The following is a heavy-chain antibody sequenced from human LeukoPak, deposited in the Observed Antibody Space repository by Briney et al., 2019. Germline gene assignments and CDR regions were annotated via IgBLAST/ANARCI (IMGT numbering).Heavy chain of an antibody. J-gene: IGHJ3*02. Sequence: PGGSLRLSCAASGFTFSSYGMHWVRQAPGKGLGWVAVTWYDGSNRYYVDSVKGRFTISRDNSKNTLYLQMNSLRAEDTAVYDCARGAGDAFDIWGQGTMVTVSS. CDR3: ARGAGDAFDI. V-gene: IGHV3-33*01. CDR1: GFTFSSYG. CDR2: TWYDGSNR.